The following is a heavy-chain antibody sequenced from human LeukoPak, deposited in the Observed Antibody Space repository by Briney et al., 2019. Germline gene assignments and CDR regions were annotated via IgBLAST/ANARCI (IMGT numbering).Heavy chain of an antibody. V-gene: IGHV3-30-3*01. D-gene: IGHD3-22*01. CDR2: ISYDGSNK. CDR1: GFTFSGYA. Sequence: GGSLRLSCAASGFTFSGYAMHWVRQAPGKGLEWVAVISYDGSNKYYADSVKGRFTISRDNSKNTLYLQMNSLRAEDTAVYYCARALPITMIVVVYPGGMDVWGQGTLVTVSS. CDR3: ARALPITMIVVVYPGGMDV. J-gene: IGHJ4*02.